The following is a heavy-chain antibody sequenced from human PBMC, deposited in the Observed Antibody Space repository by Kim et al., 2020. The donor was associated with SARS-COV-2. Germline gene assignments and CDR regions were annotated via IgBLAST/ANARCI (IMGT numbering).Heavy chain of an antibody. Sequence: GGSLRLSCAASGFTFSNAWMSWVRQAPGKGLEWVGRIKSKTDGGTPDYATPVKGRFTIARDDSRNTLYLQMNSLKTDDTAVYYCTSGWVGATKGSDYWGQGTLVTVSS. CDR1: GFTFSNAW. CDR2: IKSKTDGGTP. J-gene: IGHJ4*02. V-gene: IGHV3-15*01. CDR3: TSGWVGATKGSDY. D-gene: IGHD1-26*01.